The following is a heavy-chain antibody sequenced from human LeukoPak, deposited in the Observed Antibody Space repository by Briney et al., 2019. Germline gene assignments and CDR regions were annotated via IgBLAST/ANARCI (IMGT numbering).Heavy chain of an antibody. CDR3: ASASFGSIEYFQH. D-gene: IGHD3-16*01. Sequence: GGSLRLSCAASGFTFSSYSMSWVRQAPGKGLEWVSSISSSSSYIYYADSVKGRFTISRDNAKNSLYLQMNSLRAEDTAVYYCASASFGSIEYFQHWGQGTLVTVSS. V-gene: IGHV3-21*01. CDR2: ISSSSSYI. J-gene: IGHJ1*01. CDR1: GFTFSSYS.